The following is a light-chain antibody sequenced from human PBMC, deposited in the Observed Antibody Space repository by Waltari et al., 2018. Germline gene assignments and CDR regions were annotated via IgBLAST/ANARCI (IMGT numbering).Light chain of an antibody. CDR3: QQYNSYSRT. Sequence: DIQMTQSPSTLSASVGDRVTITCRASQSISSWLAWYQHKPGKVPKLLIYKASSLESGVPSRFSGSGSGTEFTLTISSLQPDDFATYYCQQYNSYSRTFGQGTKVEIK. CDR1: QSISSW. J-gene: IGKJ1*01. CDR2: KAS. V-gene: IGKV1-5*03.